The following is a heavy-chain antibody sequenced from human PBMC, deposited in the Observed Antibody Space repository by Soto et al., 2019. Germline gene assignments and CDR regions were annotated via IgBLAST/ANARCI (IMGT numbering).Heavy chain of an antibody. CDR2: ISYDGSNK. V-gene: IGHV3-30-3*01. Sequence: VAVISYDGSNKYYADSVKGRFTISRDNSKNTLYLQMNSLRAEDTAVYYCARGRSITMVRGVIPAFDIWGQGTMVTVSS. J-gene: IGHJ3*02. D-gene: IGHD3-10*01. CDR3: ARGRSITMVRGVIPAFDI.